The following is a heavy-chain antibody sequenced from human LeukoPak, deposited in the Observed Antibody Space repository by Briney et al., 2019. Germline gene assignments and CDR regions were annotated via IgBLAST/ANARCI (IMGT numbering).Heavy chain of an antibody. Sequence: GGSLRLSCAASGFTFSSYEMNWVRQGPGKGLEWVSYISSSGTTKYYADSVKGRFTLSRDNPKKSLSLQMNSLRAEDTAIYYCARSNRDAFDMWGQGTVVTVSS. D-gene: IGHD2/OR15-2a*01. CDR3: ARSNRDAFDM. CDR1: GFTFSSYE. J-gene: IGHJ3*02. V-gene: IGHV3-48*03. CDR2: ISSSGTTK.